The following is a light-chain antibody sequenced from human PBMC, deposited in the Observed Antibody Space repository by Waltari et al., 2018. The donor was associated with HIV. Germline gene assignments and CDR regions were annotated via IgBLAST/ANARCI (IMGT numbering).Light chain of an antibody. Sequence: QSALTKPRPAYGSPGPSVTISCSGTRSDGGGYNYVHCYQQHPGKDPKLMIYDDSKRTSGVPDRFSGSKFGNTASLTISGLQAEDEADYYCCSYAGSYTFVVFGGGTKLTVL. CDR1: RSDGGGYNY. V-gene: IGLV2-11*01. CDR3: CSYAGSYTFVV. J-gene: IGLJ2*01. CDR2: DDS.